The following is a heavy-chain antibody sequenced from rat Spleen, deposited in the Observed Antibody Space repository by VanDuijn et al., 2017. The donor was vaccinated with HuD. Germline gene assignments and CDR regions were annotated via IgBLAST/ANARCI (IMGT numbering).Heavy chain of an antibody. CDR1: GFTFNNYW. D-gene: IGHD1-10*01. CDR3: ARPHNYRYVMDV. CDR2: ITNASGRT. J-gene: IGHJ4*01. V-gene: IGHV5-31*01. Sequence: EVQLVESGGGLVQPGRSLKLSCVASGFTFNNYWMTWIRQVPGKGLEWVASITNASGRTYYPDSVKGRFTVSRDTAQNILYLQMNTLRSEDTATYYCARPHNYRYVMDVWGQGASVTVSS.